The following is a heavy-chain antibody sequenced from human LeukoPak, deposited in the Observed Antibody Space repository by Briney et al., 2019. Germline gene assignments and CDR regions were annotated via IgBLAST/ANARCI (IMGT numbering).Heavy chain of an antibody. Sequence: PGGSLRLSCTGSGFTFSNYRMNWVRQAPGKGLEWISYSNAAGSPVSYAESVQGRFTISRDNAKNSLYLEMNSLRDDDTAVYYCARGRSLSVAGTFDFWGQGSLVTVSS. CDR3: ARGRSLSVAGTFDF. D-gene: IGHD6-19*01. V-gene: IGHV3-48*02. CDR2: SNAAGSPV. J-gene: IGHJ4*02. CDR1: GFTFSNYR.